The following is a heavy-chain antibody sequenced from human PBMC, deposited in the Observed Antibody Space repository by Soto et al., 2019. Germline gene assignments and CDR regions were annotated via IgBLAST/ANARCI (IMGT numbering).Heavy chain of an antibody. CDR3: ARDTTGDYYFYGMDV. J-gene: IGHJ6*02. D-gene: IGHD1-1*01. CDR2: IYYSGST. Sequence: SETLSLTCTVSGGSVSRGSYYWSWIRQPPGKGLEWIGYIYYSGSTNYNHSLKSRVTISLDTANNQFSLKLGSVTAADTDVYYCARDTTGDYYFYGMDVWGQGTTVTVSS. CDR1: GGSVSRGSYY. V-gene: IGHV4-61*01.